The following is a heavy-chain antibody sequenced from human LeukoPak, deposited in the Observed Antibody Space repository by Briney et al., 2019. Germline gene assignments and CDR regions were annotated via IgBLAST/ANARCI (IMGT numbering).Heavy chain of an antibody. CDR3: ARDPGSYDFWSGYYPFDP. CDR2: ISAYNGNT. J-gene: IGHJ5*02. V-gene: IGHV1-18*01. Sequence: GASVKVSCKASGYTFTSYGISWVRQAPGQGLEWMGWISAYNGNTNYTQKLQGRVTMTTDTSTSTAYMELRSLRSDNTAVYYCARDPGSYDFWSGYYPFDPWGQGTLVAVSS. D-gene: IGHD3-3*01. CDR1: GYTFTSYG.